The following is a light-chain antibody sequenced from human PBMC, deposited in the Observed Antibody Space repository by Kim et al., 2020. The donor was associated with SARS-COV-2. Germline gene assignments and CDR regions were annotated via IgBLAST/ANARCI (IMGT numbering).Light chain of an antibody. Sequence: LTQPPSVSKGLGQTATLTCTGNNNNVGNQGAAWLQQHQGHPPKLLSCRNNNRPSGISERFSASRSGDTASLTITGLQPEDGTDYYCSAWDSSLNVWVFGGGTQLTVL. CDR2: RNN. V-gene: IGLV10-54*04. J-gene: IGLJ3*02. CDR3: SAWDSSLNVWV. CDR1: NNNVGNQG.